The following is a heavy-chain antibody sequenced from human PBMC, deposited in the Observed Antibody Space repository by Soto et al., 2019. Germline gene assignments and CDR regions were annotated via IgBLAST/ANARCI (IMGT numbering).Heavy chain of an antibody. CDR3: ALRPPTLEWLHDDAFDI. Sequence: PSETLSLTCTVSGGSISSSSYYWGWIRQPPGKGLEWIGSIYYSGSTYYNPSLKSRVTISVDTSKNQFSLKLSSVTAADTAVYYCALRPPTLEWLHDDAFDIWGQGTMVTVSS. CDR1: GGSISSSSYY. D-gene: IGHD3-3*01. V-gene: IGHV4-39*01. J-gene: IGHJ3*02. CDR2: IYYSGST.